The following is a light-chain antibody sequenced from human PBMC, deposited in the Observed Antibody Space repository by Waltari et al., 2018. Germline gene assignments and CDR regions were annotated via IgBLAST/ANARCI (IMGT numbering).Light chain of an antibody. V-gene: IGKV3-11*01. CDR1: QSFSNY. CDR3: QQRTKWPRT. J-gene: IGKJ1*01. CDR2: DAS. Sequence: DIVLTQSPATLSLSPGERALLSCRASQSFSNYVAWYQQKPGQAPVILISDASNRASGIPARFSGRGSGTEFTLIISSLEPEDFATYYCQQRTKWPRTFGQGT.